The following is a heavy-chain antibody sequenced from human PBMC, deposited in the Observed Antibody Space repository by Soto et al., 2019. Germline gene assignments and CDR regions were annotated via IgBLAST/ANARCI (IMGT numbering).Heavy chain of an antibody. CDR2: IVVGSGNT. Sequence: SVKVSCKASGFTFTSSAVQWVRQARGQRLEWIGWIVVGSGNTNYAQKFQERVTITRGMSTSTAYMELSSLRSEDTAVYYCAAVDRLNPYCSGGSCYSDYWGQGTLVTVSS. D-gene: IGHD2-15*01. CDR1: GFTFTSSA. J-gene: IGHJ4*02. V-gene: IGHV1-58*01. CDR3: AAVDRLNPYCSGGSCYSDY.